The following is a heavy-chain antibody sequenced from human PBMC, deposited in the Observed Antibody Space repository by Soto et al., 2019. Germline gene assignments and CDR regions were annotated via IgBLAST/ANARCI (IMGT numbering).Heavy chain of an antibody. CDR3: AKEGNWNYAGALDY. V-gene: IGHV3-23*01. D-gene: IGHD1-7*01. CDR1: GFTFSSYA. CDR2: ISGSGGST. Sequence: GGSLRLSCAASGFTFSSYAMSWVRQVPGKGLEWVSAISGSGGSTYYADSVKGRFTISRDNSKNTLYLQMNSLRAEDTAVYYCAKEGNWNYAGALDYWGQGTLVTVSS. J-gene: IGHJ4*02.